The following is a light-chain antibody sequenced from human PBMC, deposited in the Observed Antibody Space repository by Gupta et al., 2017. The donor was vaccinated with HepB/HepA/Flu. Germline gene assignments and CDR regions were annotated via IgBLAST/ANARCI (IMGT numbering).Light chain of an antibody. V-gene: IGKV3-11*01. CDR1: QSVSSY. CDR3: QQRSNGSPGATS. CDR2: DAS. Sequence: EIVLTQSPATLSLSPGERATLSCRASQSVSSYLAWYQQKPGQAPRLLIYDASNRATGIPARFSGSGSGTDFTLTSSSLEPEDCAVYYCQQRSNGSPGATSFGQGTRLEIK. J-gene: IGKJ5*01.